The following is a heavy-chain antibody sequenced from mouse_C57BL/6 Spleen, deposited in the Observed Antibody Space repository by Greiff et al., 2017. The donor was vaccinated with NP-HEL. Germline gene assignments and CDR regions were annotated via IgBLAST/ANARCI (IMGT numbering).Heavy chain of an antibody. V-gene: IGHV1-85*01. J-gene: IGHJ3*01. D-gene: IGHD2-5*01. CDR3: ARDDYSNSDWFAY. Sequence: VMLVESGPELVKPGASVKLSCKASGYTFTSYDINWVKQRPGQGLEWIGWIYPRDGSTKYNEKFKGKATLTVDTSSSTAYMELHSLTSEDSAVYFCARDDYSNSDWFAYWGQGTLVTVSA. CDR2: IYPRDGST. CDR1: GYTFTSYD.